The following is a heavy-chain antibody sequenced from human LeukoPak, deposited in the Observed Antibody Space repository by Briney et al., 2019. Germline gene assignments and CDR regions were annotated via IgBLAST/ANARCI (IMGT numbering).Heavy chain of an antibody. D-gene: IGHD3-9*01. CDR1: GFTFSSYW. V-gene: IGHV3-7*03. J-gene: IGHJ4*02. CDR2: IKQDGSEK. Sequence: GGSLRLSCAASGFTFSSYWMSWVRQAPGKGLEWVANIKQDGSEKYYVDSVKGRFTISRDNAKNSLYLQMNSLRAVDTAVYYCARGGSAYYDILTGYYITYYFDYWGQGTLVTVSS. CDR3: ARGGSAYYDILTGYYITYYFDY.